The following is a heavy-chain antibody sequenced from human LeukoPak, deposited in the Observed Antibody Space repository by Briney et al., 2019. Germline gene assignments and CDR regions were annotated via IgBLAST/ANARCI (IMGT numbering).Heavy chain of an antibody. Sequence: SETLSLTCAVYGGSFSGYYWSWIRQPPGKGLEWIGYIYHSGSTYYNPSLKSRVTISVDRSKNQFSLKLSSVTAADTAVYYCATGIATRYAFDIWGQGTMVTVSS. D-gene: IGHD7-27*01. CDR3: ATGIATRYAFDI. J-gene: IGHJ3*02. CDR1: GGSFSGYY. CDR2: IYHSGST. V-gene: IGHV4-34*01.